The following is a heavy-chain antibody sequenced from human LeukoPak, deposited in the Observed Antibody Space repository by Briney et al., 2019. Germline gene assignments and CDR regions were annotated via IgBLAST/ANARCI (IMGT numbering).Heavy chain of an antibody. Sequence: SVKVSCKASGGTFSSYAISWVRQAPGQGLEWMGGIIPIFGTANYAQKFQGRVTITADESTSTAYMELSSLRSEDTAVYYCASSHSSSDYYYYYMDVWGKGTTVTVSS. D-gene: IGHD6-6*01. CDR2: IIPIFGTA. CDR1: GGTFSSYA. J-gene: IGHJ6*03. V-gene: IGHV1-69*13. CDR3: ASSHSSSDYYYYYMDV.